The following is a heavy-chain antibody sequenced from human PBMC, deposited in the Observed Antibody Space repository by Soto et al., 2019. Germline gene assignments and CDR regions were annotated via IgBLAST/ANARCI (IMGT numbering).Heavy chain of an antibody. V-gene: IGHV1-18*04. CDR2: ISAYNGNT. CDR1: GYTFTSYG. J-gene: IGHJ6*02. CDR3: ARLIYYDFWSGYYPHYGMDV. Sequence: QVQLVQSGAEVKKPGASVKVSCKASGYTFTSYGISWVRQAPGQGLEWMGWISAYNGNTNYAQKLQGRVTMTTDTSTSTAYMELRSLRSDDTAVYYCARLIYYDFWSGYYPHYGMDVWGQGTTVTVSS. D-gene: IGHD3-3*01.